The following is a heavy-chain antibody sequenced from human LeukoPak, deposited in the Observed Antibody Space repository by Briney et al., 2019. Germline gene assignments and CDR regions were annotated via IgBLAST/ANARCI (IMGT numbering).Heavy chain of an antibody. D-gene: IGHD4-23*01. CDR3: ARLLDYGGTYYFDY. J-gene: IGHJ4*02. Sequence: GESLKISCKGSGYSFTSYWIGWVRQMPGKGLEWMGIIYPRDSDTTYSPSFQGQVTISADKSISTAYLQWSSLKASDTAMYFCARLLDYGGTYYFDYWGQGTLVTVSS. V-gene: IGHV5-51*01. CDR1: GYSFTSYW. CDR2: IYPRDSDT.